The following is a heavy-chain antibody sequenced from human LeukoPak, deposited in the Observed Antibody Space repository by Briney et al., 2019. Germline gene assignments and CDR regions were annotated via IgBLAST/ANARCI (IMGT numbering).Heavy chain of an antibody. CDR1: GFTFSNYN. D-gene: IGHD6-13*01. Sequence: PGGSLRLSCAASGFTFSNYNMNWVRQAPGKGLEWVSSISSSSSYITYADSGKGRFTISRDNAKNSLYLQMHSLRAEDTAVYYCARDSQAVGTDFDYWGQGTLVTVSS. CDR2: ISSSSSYI. CDR3: ARDSQAVGTDFDY. V-gene: IGHV3-21*01. J-gene: IGHJ4*02.